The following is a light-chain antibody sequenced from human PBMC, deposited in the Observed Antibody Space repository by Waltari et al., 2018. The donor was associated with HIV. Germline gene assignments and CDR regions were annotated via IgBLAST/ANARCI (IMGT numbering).Light chain of an antibody. CDR2: GAS. CDR1: PSVSSSF. J-gene: IGKJ3*01. Sequence: EIVLTQSPGTLSLSPGERATLSCKASPSVSSSFLAWYQHKPGQAPRLLIYGASTRATGVPDRFSGSGSGTDFTLIINRLEADDSALYYCQQYGSSLFTFGPGTRVDI. V-gene: IGKV3-20*01. CDR3: QQYGSSLFT.